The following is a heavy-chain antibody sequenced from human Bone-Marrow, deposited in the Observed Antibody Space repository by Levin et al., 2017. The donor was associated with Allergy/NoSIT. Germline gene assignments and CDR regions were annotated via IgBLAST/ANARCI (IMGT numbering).Heavy chain of an antibody. Sequence: SETLSLTCAVYGGSFSGYYWSWIRQPPGKGLEWIGEINHSGSTNYNPSLKSRVTISVDTSKNQFSLKLSSVTAADTAVYYCARGVGFDWLWDYYFDYWGQGTLVTVSS. D-gene: IGHD3-9*01. CDR2: INHSGST. J-gene: IGHJ4*02. V-gene: IGHV4-34*01. CDR1: GGSFSGYY. CDR3: ARGVGFDWLWDYYFDY.